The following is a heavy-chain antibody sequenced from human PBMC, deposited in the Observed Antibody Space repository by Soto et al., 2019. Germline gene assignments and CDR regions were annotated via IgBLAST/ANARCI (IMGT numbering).Heavy chain of an antibody. D-gene: IGHD3-16*02. CDR1: GFSLSTSGVA. CDR3: IKRPGHRNYYFDY. CDR2: IYWDDGQ. J-gene: IGHJ4*02. Sequence: QITLKESGPMVVKPTQTLTLTCTFSGFSLSTSGVAVGWIRQPPGKALEWLALIYWDDGQRYSPSLKSRLIITKDTSKDQVVLTVNNMDPADTATYYCIKRPGHRNYYFDYWGQGILVTVSS. V-gene: IGHV2-5*02.